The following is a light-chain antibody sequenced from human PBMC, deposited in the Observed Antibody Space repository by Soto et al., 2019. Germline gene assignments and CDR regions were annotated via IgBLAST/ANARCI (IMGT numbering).Light chain of an antibody. CDR1: SSDVGSYNR. CDR3: SSYTSSSTLV. Sequence: QSVLTQPPSVSGSPGRSVTISCTGTSSDVGSYNRVSWYQQPPGTAPKLMIYEVSNRPSGVPDRFSGSKSGNTASLTISGLQAEDEADYYCSSYTSSSTLVFGGGTKLTVL. V-gene: IGLV2-18*02. J-gene: IGLJ2*01. CDR2: EVS.